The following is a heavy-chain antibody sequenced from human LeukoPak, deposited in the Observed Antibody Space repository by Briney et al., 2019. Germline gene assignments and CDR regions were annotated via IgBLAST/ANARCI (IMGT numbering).Heavy chain of an antibody. D-gene: IGHD3-10*01. CDR3: ARVVGGSGSSPFDS. V-gene: IGHV4-34*01. J-gene: IGHJ4*02. CDR2: INHSGST. CDR1: GGPFSGYN. Sequence: SETLSLTGVVYGGPFSGYNWSGIRQPPGKGLEWIGEINHSGSTNYNPSLKRRVTISVDTSKNQFSLTLSSVTAADTAVYYRARVVGGSGSSPFDSWGQGTLVTVSS.